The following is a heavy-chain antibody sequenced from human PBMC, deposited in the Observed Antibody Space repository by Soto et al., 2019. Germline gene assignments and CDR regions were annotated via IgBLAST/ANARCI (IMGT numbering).Heavy chain of an antibody. J-gene: IGHJ1*01. D-gene: IGHD3-10*01. V-gene: IGHV4-30-2*06. CDR2: IWDSGTT. Sequence: QFQLQVSGSRLVKPSQTLSLTCAVSGDSITSGGYSWTWVRQSPKKGLEFIGYIWDSGTTHYNPSLKGRLTMSIDTSKNQFSLTLTSVTAADTAIYYCARGGNAGSVYSLIHQWGQGTLVTVSS. CDR1: GDSITSGGYS. CDR3: ARGGNAGSVYSLIHQ.